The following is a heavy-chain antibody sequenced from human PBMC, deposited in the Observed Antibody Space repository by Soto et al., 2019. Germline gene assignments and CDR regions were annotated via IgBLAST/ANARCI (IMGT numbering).Heavy chain of an antibody. Sequence: AETLSLTCAVYGGSFSGYYWSWIRQPPGKGLEWIGEINHSGSTNYNPSLKSRGTISVDTSKNQFSLKLSSVTAADTAVYYCARGKLSDYVWGSYRYHFDYWGQGTVVTGS. CDR1: GGSFSGYY. V-gene: IGHV4-34*01. CDR2: INHSGST. CDR3: ARGKLSDYVWGSYRYHFDY. D-gene: IGHD3-16*02. J-gene: IGHJ4*02.